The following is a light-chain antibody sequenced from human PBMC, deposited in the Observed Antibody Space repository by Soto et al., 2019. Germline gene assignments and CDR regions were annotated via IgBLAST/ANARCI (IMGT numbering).Light chain of an antibody. J-gene: IGLJ2*01. CDR1: SGRIASNY. Sequence: NFMLTQPHSVSESPGKTVTISCSRSSGRIASNYVQWYQQRPGSAPTTVIFEDNQRPSGVPDRFSGSIDSSSNSASLTISGLKTEDEADYCCQPFHSSNHGGVFGGGTKLTVL. CDR2: EDN. CDR3: QPFHSSNHGGV. V-gene: IGLV6-57*04.